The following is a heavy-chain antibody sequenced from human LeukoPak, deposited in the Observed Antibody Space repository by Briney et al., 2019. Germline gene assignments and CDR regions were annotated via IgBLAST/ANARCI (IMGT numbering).Heavy chain of an antibody. V-gene: IGHV1-69*01. Sequence: SVKVSCKASGGTFSSYAISWVRQAPGQGLEWMGGIIPIFGTANYAQKFQGRVTITADESTSTAYMELSSLRSEDPAVYYCARARRGLSAFDIWGQGTMVTVSS. J-gene: IGHJ3*02. CDR1: GGTFSSYA. CDR2: IIPIFGTA. CDR3: ARARRGLSAFDI. D-gene: IGHD3-10*01.